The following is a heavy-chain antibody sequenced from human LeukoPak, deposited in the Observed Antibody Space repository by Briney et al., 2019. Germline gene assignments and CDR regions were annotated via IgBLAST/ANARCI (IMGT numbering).Heavy chain of an antibody. J-gene: IGHJ3*02. CDR2: IYSGRST. D-gene: IGHD5-12*01. V-gene: IGHV3-53*01. CDR3: ASSLYSGYDSYAFDI. Sequence: GGSLRLSCAASGFTFSRFSMSWVRQAAGKGLEWVSIIYSGRSTYYARSVKGRFTVSRDNSKNTVYLQMNSLRAEDTAVYYCASSLYSGYDSYAFDIWGQGTLVTVFS. CDR1: GFTFSRFS.